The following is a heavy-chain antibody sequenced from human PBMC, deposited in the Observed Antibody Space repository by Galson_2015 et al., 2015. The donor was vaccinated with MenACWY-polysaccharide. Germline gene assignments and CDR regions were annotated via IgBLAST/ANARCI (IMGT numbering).Heavy chain of an antibody. CDR2: VSYDGSDA. J-gene: IGHJ3*01. V-gene: IGHV3-30-3*01. CDR1: GFMFDNYS. Sequence: SLRLSCAASGFMFDNYSMHWVRQAPGKGLEWVAIVSYDGSDACYADSVKGRFTISRDNSRSILYLQMTSLRPGATAVSYCAREDCSSICWYPPSRGLGSVESWRQATMVTVSS. D-gene: IGHD2-2*01. CDR3: AREDCSSICWYPPSRGLGSVES.